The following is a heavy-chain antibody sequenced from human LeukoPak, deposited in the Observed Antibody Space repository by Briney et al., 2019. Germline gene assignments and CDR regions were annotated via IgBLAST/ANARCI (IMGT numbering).Heavy chain of an antibody. Sequence: ASVKVSCKTSGYNFIDYYVYWVRQAPGQRLEWMGWINPNGGGTNCAQKFQGRVTMTRDTSITTAYMELSSLRSDDTAVYFCARDLAYGDPPSGFDPWGQGTLVTVSS. D-gene: IGHD4-17*01. CDR3: ARDLAYGDPPSGFDP. V-gene: IGHV1-2*02. CDR1: GYNFIDYY. CDR2: INPNGGGT. J-gene: IGHJ5*02.